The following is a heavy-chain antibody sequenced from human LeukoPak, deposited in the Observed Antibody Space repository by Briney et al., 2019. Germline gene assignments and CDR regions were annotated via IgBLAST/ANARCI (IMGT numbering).Heavy chain of an antibody. CDR1: GGSFSGYY. Sequence: SETLSLTCAVYGGSFSGYYWSWLRQPPGKGLEWIGEINHSGSTNYNPSLKSRVTISVDTSKNQFSLKLSSVTAADTAVYYCARRRTIIAARPNAFDIWGQGTMVTVSS. CDR3: ARRRTIIAARPNAFDI. V-gene: IGHV4-34*01. D-gene: IGHD6-6*01. J-gene: IGHJ3*02. CDR2: INHSGST.